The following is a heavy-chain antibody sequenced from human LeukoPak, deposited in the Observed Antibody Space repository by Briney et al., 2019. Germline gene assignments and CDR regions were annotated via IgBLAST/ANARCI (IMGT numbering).Heavy chain of an antibody. CDR1: GYTFTSYG. CDR3: ARTLMALDGDRGWFDP. Sequence: EASVKVSCKASGYTFTSYGISWVRQAPGQGLEWMGWISAYNGNTNYAQKLQGRVTMTTDTSTSTAYMELRSLRSDDTAVYYCARTLMALDGDRGWFDPWGQGTLVTVSS. J-gene: IGHJ5*02. V-gene: IGHV1-18*01. CDR2: ISAYNGNT. D-gene: IGHD4-17*01.